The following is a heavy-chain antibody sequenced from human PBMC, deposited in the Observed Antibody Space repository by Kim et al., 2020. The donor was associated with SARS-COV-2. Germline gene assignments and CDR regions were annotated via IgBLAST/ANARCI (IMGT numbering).Heavy chain of an antibody. CDR1: GYTFTSYY. Sequence: ASVKVSCKASGYTFTSYYMHWVRQAPGQGLEWMGIINPSGGSTSYAQKFQGRVTMTRDTSTSTVYMELSSLRSEDTAVYYCARDPPYCSGGSCHPEYYFAYWGQGTLVTVSS. CDR2: INPSGGST. CDR3: ARDPPYCSGGSCHPEYYFAY. V-gene: IGHV1-46*01. J-gene: IGHJ4*02. D-gene: IGHD2-15*01.